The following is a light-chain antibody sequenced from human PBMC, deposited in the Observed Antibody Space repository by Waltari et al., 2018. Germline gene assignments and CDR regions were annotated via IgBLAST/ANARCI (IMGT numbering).Light chain of an antibody. CDR2: AAS. J-gene: IGKJ4*01. CDR3: LQDYNYPLT. Sequence: IQMTQSPSSLSASVGDRVTITCRATQGVRNELGWYQQKPGKATKLLIYAASSLQSGVPSRFSGSGSGTDFTLTISSLQPEDFATYYCLQDYNYPLTFGGGTKVEIK. CDR1: QGVRNE. V-gene: IGKV1-6*01.